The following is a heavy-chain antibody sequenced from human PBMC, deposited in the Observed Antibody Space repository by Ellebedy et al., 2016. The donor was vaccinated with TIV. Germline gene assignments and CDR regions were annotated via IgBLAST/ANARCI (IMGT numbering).Heavy chain of an antibody. J-gene: IGHJ3*02. CDR3: AREGIGAFDI. CDR2: ISSSSSYI. V-gene: IGHV3-21*05. Sequence: GESLKISXAASGFTFSSYSMNWVRQAPGKGLEWVSYISSSSSYIYYTDSVKGRFTISRDNAKNSLYLQMNSLRAEDTAVYYCAREGIGAFDIWGQGTMVTVSS. D-gene: IGHD2-15*01. CDR1: GFTFSSYS.